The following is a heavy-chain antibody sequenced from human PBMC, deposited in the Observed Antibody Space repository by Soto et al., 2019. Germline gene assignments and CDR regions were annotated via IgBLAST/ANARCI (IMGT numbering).Heavy chain of an antibody. V-gene: IGHV3-33*01. J-gene: IGHJ4*02. D-gene: IGHD1-26*01. CDR3: ASGAALGAITRAIDY. CDR1: GFTFSSCG. Sequence: QVQVVESGGGVVQPGRSLRLSCAAPGFTFSSCGMHWVRQAPGKGLEWVATIWYDGSNEDYADSVKGRFTISRDNSKNTLYLQMNSLRAEETGLYYCASGAALGAITRAIDYWGRGTLVTVSS. CDR2: IWYDGSNE.